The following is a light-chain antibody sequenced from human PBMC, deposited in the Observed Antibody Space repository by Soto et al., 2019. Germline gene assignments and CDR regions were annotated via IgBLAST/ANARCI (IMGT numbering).Light chain of an antibody. V-gene: IGKV3-20*01. J-gene: IGKJ1*01. CDR3: QQYNNWPRT. Sequence: EIVLTQSPGTLSLSPGERATLSCRASQSVSSSYLAWYQQKPGQAPRLLIYGASSRATGIPDRFSGSGSGTDFTLTISSLQSEDFAVYFCQQYNNWPRTFGRGTKVEIK. CDR2: GAS. CDR1: QSVSSSY.